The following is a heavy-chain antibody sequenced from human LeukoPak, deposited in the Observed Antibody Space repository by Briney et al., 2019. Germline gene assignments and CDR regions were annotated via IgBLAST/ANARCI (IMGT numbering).Heavy chain of an antibody. V-gene: IGHV4-34*01. Sequence: SETLSLTCAVYGGSFSGYYWSWIRQPPGKGLEWIGEISHSGSTNYNPSLKSRVTISVDTSKNQFSLKLSSVTAADTAVYYCARANPYSSSWYGGSYFDYWGQGTLVTVSS. J-gene: IGHJ4*02. CDR3: ARANPYSSSWYGGSYFDY. CDR2: ISHSGST. CDR1: GGSFSGYY. D-gene: IGHD6-13*01.